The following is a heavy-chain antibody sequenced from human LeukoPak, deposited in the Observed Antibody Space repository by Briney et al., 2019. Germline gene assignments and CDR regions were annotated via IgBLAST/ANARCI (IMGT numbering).Heavy chain of an antibody. CDR3: ARGAELWAPEQWLVGGNFDY. Sequence: ASVKVSCKASGYTFTSYDINWVRQATGQGLEWMGWMNPNSGNTGYAQKFQGRVTMTRNTSISTAYMELSSLRSEDTAVYYCARGAELWAPEQWLVGGNFDYWGQGTLVTVSS. J-gene: IGHJ4*02. CDR2: MNPNSGNT. V-gene: IGHV1-8*01. CDR1: GYTFTSYD. D-gene: IGHD6-19*01.